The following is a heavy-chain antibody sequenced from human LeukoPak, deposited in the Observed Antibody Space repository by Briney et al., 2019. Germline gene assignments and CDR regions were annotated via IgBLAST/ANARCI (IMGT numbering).Heavy chain of an antibody. CDR3: ARELFYGDSYDY. J-gene: IGHJ4*02. D-gene: IGHD4-17*01. CDR1: GFTFSSYG. V-gene: IGHV3-74*01. CDR2: INSDGSST. Sequence: GGSVRLSCAASGFTFSSYGMHWVRQAPGKGLVWVSRINSDGSSTSYADSVKGRFTISRDNAKNTLYLQMNSLRAEDTAVYYCARELFYGDSYDYWGQGTLVTVSS.